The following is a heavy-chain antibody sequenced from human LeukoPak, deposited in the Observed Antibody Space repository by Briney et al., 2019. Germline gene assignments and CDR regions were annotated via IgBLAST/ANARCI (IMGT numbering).Heavy chain of an antibody. V-gene: IGHV4-39*07. Sequence: SETLSLTCTVSGGSISSSSYYWGWIRQPPGKGLEWIGSIYYSGSIYYNPSLKSRFTISVDTSTNQFSLKLSSVTAADTAVYYCARRTVATGDAFDIWGQGTMVTVSS. D-gene: IGHD5-12*01. CDR2: IYYSGSI. J-gene: IGHJ3*02. CDR1: GGSISSSSYY. CDR3: ARRTVATGDAFDI.